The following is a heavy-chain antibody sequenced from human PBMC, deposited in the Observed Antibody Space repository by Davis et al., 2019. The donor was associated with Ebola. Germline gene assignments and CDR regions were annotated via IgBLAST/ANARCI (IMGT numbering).Heavy chain of an antibody. V-gene: IGHV1-8*02. J-gene: IGHJ4*02. CDR3: ARAVRYPVVVTRSSRKYYFDY. CDR1: GYTFTSYY. Sequence: AASVKVSCKASGYTFTSYYIHWVRQATGQGLEWMGWMNPNSGNTGYAQNFQGRVTMTRNTSITTAYMELSSLRSEDTAVYYCARAVRYPVVVTRSSRKYYFDYWGQGTRVTVSS. CDR2: MNPNSGNT. D-gene: IGHD2-2*01.